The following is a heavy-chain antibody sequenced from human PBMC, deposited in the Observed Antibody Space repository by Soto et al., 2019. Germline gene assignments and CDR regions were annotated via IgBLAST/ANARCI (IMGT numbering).Heavy chain of an antibody. CDR2: ISYDGSNK. CDR3: ARGRRSGWPHVGLGY. J-gene: IGHJ4*02. D-gene: IGHD6-19*01. CDR1: GFTFSSYA. V-gene: IGHV3-30-3*01. Sequence: QVQLVESGGGVVQPGRSLRLSCAASGFTFSSYAMHWVRQAPGKGLEWVAVISYDGSNKYYADSVKGRFTISRDNSKNTLYLQMNSLRAEDTAVYYCARGRRSGWPHVGLGYWGQGTLVTVSS.